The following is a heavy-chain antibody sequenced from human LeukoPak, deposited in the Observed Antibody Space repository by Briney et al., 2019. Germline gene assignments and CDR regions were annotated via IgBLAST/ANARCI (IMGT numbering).Heavy chain of an antibody. Sequence: PGGSLRLSCAASGFTFSSYGMHWVRQAPGKGLEWVSGISYDGSNKYYADSVKGRFTISRDNSKNTLYLEMNSLSTEDTAECYCAKDRYASGWLYYFDYWGQGTLVTVSS. J-gene: IGHJ4*02. CDR1: GFTFSSYG. CDR2: ISYDGSNK. D-gene: IGHD6-19*01. V-gene: IGHV3-30*18. CDR3: AKDRYASGWLYYFDY.